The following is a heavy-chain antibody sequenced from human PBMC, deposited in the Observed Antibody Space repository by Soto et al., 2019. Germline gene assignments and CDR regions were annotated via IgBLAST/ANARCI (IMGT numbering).Heavy chain of an antibody. CDR1: GFTFSSYG. J-gene: IGHJ4*02. CDR3: AKDPSYYDSSGYSPLFDY. CDR2: IWYDGSNK. V-gene: IGHV3-33*06. D-gene: IGHD3-22*01. Sequence: QVQLVESGGGVVQPGRSLRLSCAASGFTFSSYGMHWVRQAPGKGLEWVAVIWYDGSNKYYAASVKGRFTISRDNSKNTLYLQMNSLRAEDTAVYYCAKDPSYYDSSGYSPLFDYWGQGTLVTVSS.